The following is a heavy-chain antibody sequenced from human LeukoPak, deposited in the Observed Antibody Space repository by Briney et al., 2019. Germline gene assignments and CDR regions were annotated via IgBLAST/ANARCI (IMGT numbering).Heavy chain of an antibody. CDR1: GYTFTSYG. V-gene: IGHV1-18*01. D-gene: IGHD3-22*01. CDR2: ISAHNGNT. J-gene: IGHJ4*02. CDR3: ARAYYYDSSGYYYGESFDY. Sequence: GASVKVSCKASGYTFTSYGISWVRQAPGQGLEWIGWISAHNGNTNYAQKLQGRVTMTTDTSTSTAYMELRSLRSDDTAVYYCARAYYYDSSGYYYGESFDYWGQGTLVTVSS.